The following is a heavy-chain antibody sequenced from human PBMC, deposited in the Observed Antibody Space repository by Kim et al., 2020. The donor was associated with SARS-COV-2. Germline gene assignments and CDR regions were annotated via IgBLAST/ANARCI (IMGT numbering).Heavy chain of an antibody. CDR3: ARGGLPSRINYYGMDV. J-gene: IGHJ6*02. D-gene: IGHD2-15*01. Sequence: SVKGRFTISGDNSKNTRYLQMNSLRAEDTAVYYCARGGLPSRINYYGMDVWGQGTTVTVSS. V-gene: IGHV3-30*07.